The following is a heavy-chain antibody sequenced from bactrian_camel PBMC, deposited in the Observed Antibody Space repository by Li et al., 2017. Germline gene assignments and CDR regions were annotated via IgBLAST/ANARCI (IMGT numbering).Heavy chain of an antibody. Sequence: VQLVESGGGSVQQGGSLNVSCLASGSTSGLTLETKCMGWFRQAPGKEREAVAVIYTGGTPTYYADSVKGRFTISQDNAKNTVYLQMNSLKPEDTAMYFCAAAYINSCPRTSDGYPFWGQGTQVTVS. CDR3: AAAYINSCPRTSDGYPF. J-gene: IGHJ4*01. D-gene: IGHD3*01. V-gene: IGHV3S40*01. CDR1: GSTSGLTLETKC. CDR2: IYTGGTPT.